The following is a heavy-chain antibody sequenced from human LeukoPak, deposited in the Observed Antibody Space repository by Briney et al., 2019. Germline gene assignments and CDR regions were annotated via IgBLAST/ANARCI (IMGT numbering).Heavy chain of an antibody. D-gene: IGHD3-22*01. CDR2: ISPNSGGT. V-gene: IGHV1-2*02. J-gene: IGHJ4*02. CDR3: ASSQRNYDSSGYSQDFDY. CDR1: GYTFTGYY. Sequence: ASVKVSCKASGYTFTGYYMHWVRQAPGQGLEWMGWISPNSGGTNYAQKFQGRVTMTRDTSISTAYMELSRLRSDDTAVYYCASSQRNYDSSGYSQDFDYWGQGTLVTVSS.